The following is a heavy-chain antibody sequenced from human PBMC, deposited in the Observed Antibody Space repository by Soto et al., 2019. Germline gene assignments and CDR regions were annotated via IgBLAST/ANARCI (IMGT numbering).Heavy chain of an antibody. CDR2: IDWDDDK. CDR3: ARIIDFWSGYPASGAHDY. CDR1: GFSLNTGGVG. V-gene: IGHV2-70*01. J-gene: IGHJ4*02. D-gene: IGHD3-3*01. Sequence: GSGPTLVNPTQTLTLTCTFSGFSLNTGGVGVGWIRQPPGKALEWLALIDWDDDKYYSTSLKTRLTISKDTSKNQVVLTMTNMDPVDTATYYCARIIDFWSGYPASGAHDYWGQGTLVTVSS.